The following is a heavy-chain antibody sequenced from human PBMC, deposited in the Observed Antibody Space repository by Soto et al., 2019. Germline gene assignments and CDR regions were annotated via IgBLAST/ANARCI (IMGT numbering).Heavy chain of an antibody. Sequence: SETLSLTCTVSGGSISSYYWSWIRQTPGKGLEWIGYIYYSGSTNYNPSLKSRVTISVDTSKNQFSLKLSSVTAADTAVYYCARHDEYCSSTSCYLGYYYYYMDVWGKGTTVTVSS. CDR2: IYYSGST. CDR1: GGSISSYY. V-gene: IGHV4-59*08. CDR3: ARHDEYCSSTSCYLGYYYYYMDV. D-gene: IGHD2-2*01. J-gene: IGHJ6*03.